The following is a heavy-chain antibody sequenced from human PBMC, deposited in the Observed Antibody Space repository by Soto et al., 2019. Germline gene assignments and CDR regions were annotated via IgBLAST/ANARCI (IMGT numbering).Heavy chain of an antibody. V-gene: IGHV4-39*01. CDR2: IFYGGGTGVN. Sequence: QLHLQESGPGLVKPSETLSLTCTVSGDSFSTSNYYWGWIRQPPGKGPEWIGNIFYGGGTGVNYYNPSVESCVMTSEDTSKNQFSLTLRSISAADTAFYFCARRGGGDALFDSWGQGKLVTVSS. CDR3: ARRGGGDALFDS. CDR1: GDSFSTSNYY. J-gene: IGHJ4*02. D-gene: IGHD4-17*01.